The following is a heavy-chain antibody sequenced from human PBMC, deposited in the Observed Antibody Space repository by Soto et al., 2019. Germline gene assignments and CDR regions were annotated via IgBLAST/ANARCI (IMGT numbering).Heavy chain of an antibody. CDR1: GFTFSSYS. Sequence: GGSLRLSCAASGFTFSSYSMNWVRQAPGKGLEWVSSISSSSSYIYYADSVKGRFTISRDNAKNSLYLQMNSLRAEDTAVYYCARYMSGQNYDFWSGYYTGFGTDYYYYGMDVWGQGTTVTVSS. V-gene: IGHV3-21*01. CDR2: ISSSSSYI. D-gene: IGHD3-3*01. J-gene: IGHJ6*02. CDR3: ARYMSGQNYDFWSGYYTGFGTDYYYYGMDV.